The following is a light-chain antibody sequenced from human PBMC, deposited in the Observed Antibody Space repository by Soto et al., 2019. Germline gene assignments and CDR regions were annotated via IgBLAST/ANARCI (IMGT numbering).Light chain of an antibody. J-gene: IGKJ1*01. Sequence: DIQMTQSPSTPSASVGDRVTITGRASQDINKWLAWYQQKPGTAPKLLISKASSLESGVPSRFGGSGSGTDYTLIISSLQPDDFATYFCQQYNSYSWSFGQGTKVDIK. CDR1: QDINKW. CDR3: QQYNSYSWS. CDR2: KAS. V-gene: IGKV1-5*03.